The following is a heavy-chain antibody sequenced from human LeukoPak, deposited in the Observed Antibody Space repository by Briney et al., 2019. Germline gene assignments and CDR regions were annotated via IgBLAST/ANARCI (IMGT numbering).Heavy chain of an antibody. CDR2: ISYDGSNK. J-gene: IGHJ4*02. V-gene: IGHV3-30-3*01. D-gene: IGHD3-10*01. CDR1: GFTYSSYA. CDR3: ARGDTMVRGVIGY. Sequence: GRSLRLSCAASGFTYSSYAMHWVRQAPGKGLEWVAVISYDGSNKYYADSVKGRFTISRDNSKNTLYLQMNSLRAEDTAVYYCARGDTMVRGVIGYWGQGTLVTVSS.